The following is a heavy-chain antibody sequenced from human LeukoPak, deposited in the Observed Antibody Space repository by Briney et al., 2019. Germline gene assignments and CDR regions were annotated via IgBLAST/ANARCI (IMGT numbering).Heavy chain of an antibody. V-gene: IGHV3-7*03. CDR1: GFTFSTYY. Sequence: GGSLRLSCAASGFTFSTYYMSWVRQAPGKGLEWVANIKQAGSDPYYVDSVEGRFTISRDNAKNSLYLQMNSLRAEDTAIYYCAKRSCSSSGCYHLDYWGQGTPVTVSS. J-gene: IGHJ4*02. CDR3: AKRSCSSSGCYHLDY. D-gene: IGHD2-2*01. CDR2: IKQAGSDP.